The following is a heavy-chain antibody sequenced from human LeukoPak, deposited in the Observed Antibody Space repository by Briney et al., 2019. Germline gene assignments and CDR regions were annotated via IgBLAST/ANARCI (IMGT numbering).Heavy chain of an antibody. Sequence: SETLSPTCTVSDGSISSFYWSWIRQPPGKGLEWIGYIYDSGSTNYNPSLQSRVTISVDTSKNQFALKLSSVTAADTAVYFCARHRVFWGGDFDYWGQGTLVTVSS. J-gene: IGHJ4*02. CDR3: ARHRVFWGGDFDY. V-gene: IGHV4-59*08. CDR1: DGSISSFY. D-gene: IGHD2-21*01. CDR2: IYDSGST.